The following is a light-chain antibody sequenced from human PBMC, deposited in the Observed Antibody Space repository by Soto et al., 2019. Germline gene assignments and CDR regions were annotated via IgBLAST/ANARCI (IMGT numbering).Light chain of an antibody. CDR3: QQYNNWPLS. CDR1: QSVSSN. CDR2: GTS. V-gene: IGKV3-15*01. J-gene: IGKJ4*01. Sequence: EIVMTQSPATLSVSPGERATLSCRASQSVSSNLAWYQQKPGQTPRLLIYGTSTRATGIPARFSGSGSGTEFTLTSSSLQSEDFAVCYCQQYNNWPLSFGGGTKVEIK.